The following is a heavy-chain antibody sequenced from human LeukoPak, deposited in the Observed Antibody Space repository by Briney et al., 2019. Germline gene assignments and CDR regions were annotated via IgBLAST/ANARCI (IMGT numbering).Heavy chain of an antibody. CDR1: GGSISSYY. Sequence: SETLSLTCTVSGGSISSYYWSWIRQPPGKGLEWIGYIYYSGSTNYNPSLKSRVTISIDTSKNQFFLTLSSVTAAATAVYYCAGRGYSYGPNYYYGMDVWGQGTTVTVSS. J-gene: IGHJ6*02. CDR3: AGRGYSYGPNYYYGMDV. CDR2: IYYSGST. D-gene: IGHD5-18*01. V-gene: IGHV4-59*08.